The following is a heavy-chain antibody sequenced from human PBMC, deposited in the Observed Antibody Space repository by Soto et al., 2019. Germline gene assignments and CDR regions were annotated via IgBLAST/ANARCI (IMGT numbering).Heavy chain of an antibody. J-gene: IGHJ4*02. CDR3: VGGTRAWYGIDY. Sequence: EVQLVESGGGLVQPGGSLRLSCAASGFTFSAHWFHWVRQVPGKGLLWVSRINTDGSSTNYADSVKGRFTISRDDARNTVYLQVNSLRGDDTAEYYCVGGTRAWYGIDYWGRGPLVTVSS. V-gene: IGHV3-74*01. D-gene: IGHD6-13*01. CDR1: GFTFSAHW. CDR2: INTDGSST.